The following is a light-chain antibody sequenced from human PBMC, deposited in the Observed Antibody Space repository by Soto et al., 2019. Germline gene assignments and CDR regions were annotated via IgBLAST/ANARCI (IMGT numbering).Light chain of an antibody. Sequence: QSALNQPPSASGSPGQSVTISCTGTSSDVGGYNFVSWYLHHPGKAPKLMIYEVNKRPSGVPDRFSGSKSGNTASLTVSGLQAEDEADYYCSSYAGSNNIMVFGGGTKLTVL. V-gene: IGLV2-8*01. CDR2: EVN. CDR1: SSDVGGYNF. CDR3: SSYAGSNNIMV. J-gene: IGLJ2*01.